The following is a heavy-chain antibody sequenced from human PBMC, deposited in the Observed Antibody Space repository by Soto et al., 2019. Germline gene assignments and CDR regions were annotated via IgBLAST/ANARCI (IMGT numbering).Heavy chain of an antibody. CDR2: ISFDGSKE. V-gene: IGHV3-30*18. CDR1: GFTFSSHG. Sequence: LRLSCAVSGFTFSSHGMHWVRQAPGKGLEWVAVISFDGSKEYYGDSVKGRFTISRDNSKNTLSLQMNSLRGEDTAVYYCAKDIQSAIAVPGASFDRWGQGTLVTVSS. CDR3: AKDIQSAIAVPGASFDR. D-gene: IGHD6-19*01. J-gene: IGHJ4*02.